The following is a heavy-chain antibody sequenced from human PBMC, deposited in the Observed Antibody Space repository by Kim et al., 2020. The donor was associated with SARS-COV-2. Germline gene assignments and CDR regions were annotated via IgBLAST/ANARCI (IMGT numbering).Heavy chain of an antibody. CDR3: ARSEGRGSWHQFDY. CDR2: IYYSGST. D-gene: IGHD6-13*01. Sequence: SETLSLTCTVSSDSISSYYCSCIRQLPGKGLEWIGYIYYSGSTNYNPSLNSRVTISWDTSKNQFSLELTSVTDADTAVYYCARSEGRGSWHQFDYWGQG. J-gene: IGHJ4*02. CDR1: SDSISSYY. V-gene: IGHV4-59*01.